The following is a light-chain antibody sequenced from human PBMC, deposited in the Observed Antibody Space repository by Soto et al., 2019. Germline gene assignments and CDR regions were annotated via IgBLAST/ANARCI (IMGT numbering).Light chain of an antibody. Sequence: QSALTQPRSVSGSPGQSVAISCTGTSSDVGGYDYVSWYQQHPGKAPKLMIYDVKRRPSGVPDRFSGSKSGNTASLTISGLQSEDEADYSCSSYADIYNFVFGTGTKVTVL. CDR1: SSDVGGYDY. J-gene: IGLJ1*01. CDR3: SSYADIYNFV. CDR2: DVK. V-gene: IGLV2-11*01.